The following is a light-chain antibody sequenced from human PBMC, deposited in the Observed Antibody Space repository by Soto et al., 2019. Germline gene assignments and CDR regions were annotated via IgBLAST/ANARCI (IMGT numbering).Light chain of an antibody. CDR2: DAS. J-gene: IGKJ2*01. CDR3: QQRSNWSMYT. CDR1: QSVNSN. Sequence: EIVLTQSPATLSLSPGERATLSCRASQSVNSNFAWYHQKPGQAPRLLIYDASNRATGIPARFSGSGSGTDFTLTISSLEPEDFAVYYCQQRSNWSMYTFGQGTKLEIK. V-gene: IGKV3-11*01.